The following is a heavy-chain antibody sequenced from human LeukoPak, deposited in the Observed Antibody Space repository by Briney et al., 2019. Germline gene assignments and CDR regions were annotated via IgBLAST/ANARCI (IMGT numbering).Heavy chain of an antibody. CDR3: ARGQEWDSWIVDF. D-gene: IGHD1-26*01. CDR2: NTGGNPIT. Sequence: ASVKVSCKTSGYTFSDYAIHWLRQAPGQRPEWMGCNTGGNPITQYSQKFQGRLTFNRDTSASTAFMELSSLTSEDTAAYYCARGQEWDSWIVDFWGQGTLVTVSS. CDR1: GYTFSDYA. J-gene: IGHJ4*02. V-gene: IGHV1-3*01.